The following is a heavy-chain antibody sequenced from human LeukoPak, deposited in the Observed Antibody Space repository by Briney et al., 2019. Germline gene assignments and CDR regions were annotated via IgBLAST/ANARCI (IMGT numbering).Heavy chain of an antibody. CDR1: GFTFSSYA. CDR2: INSNGGST. D-gene: IGHD1-26*01. V-gene: IGHV3-64*01. J-gene: IGHJ3*02. CDR3: ARGGSYLSAFDI. Sequence: PGGSLRLSCAASGFTFSSYAMHWVRQAPGKGLEDVSAINSNGGSTYYANSVKGRFTISRDNSKNTLYLQMNSLRAEDTAVYYCARGGSYLSAFDIWGQGTMVTVSS.